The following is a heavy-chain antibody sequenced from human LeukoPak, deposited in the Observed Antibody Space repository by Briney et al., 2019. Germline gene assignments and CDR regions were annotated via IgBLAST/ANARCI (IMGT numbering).Heavy chain of an antibody. CDR1: GYTFTSYD. CDR3: ARTTRSGWTRRGLVSYMDV. V-gene: IGHV1-8*03. Sequence: GGSVKVSCKASGYTFTSYDINWVRQATGQGLEWMGWMNPNSGNTGYAQKFQGRVTITRNTSISTAYMELSSLRSEDTAVYYCARTTRSGWTRRGLVSYMDVWGKGTTVTVSS. CDR2: MNPNSGNT. J-gene: IGHJ6*03. D-gene: IGHD6-19*01.